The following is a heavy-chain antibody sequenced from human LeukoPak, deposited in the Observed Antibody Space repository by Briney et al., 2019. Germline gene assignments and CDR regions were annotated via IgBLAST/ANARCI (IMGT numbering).Heavy chain of an antibody. Sequence: SETLSLTCTVSGGSISSYYWSWIRQPPGKGLEWIGYIYYSGSTNYNPSLKSRVTISVDTSKNQFSLKLSSVTAADTAVYYCARDSPTLAAAGTGWAFDIWGQGTMVTVPS. CDR1: GGSISSYY. CDR2: IYYSGST. D-gene: IGHD6-13*01. J-gene: IGHJ3*02. CDR3: ARDSPTLAAAGTGWAFDI. V-gene: IGHV4-59*01.